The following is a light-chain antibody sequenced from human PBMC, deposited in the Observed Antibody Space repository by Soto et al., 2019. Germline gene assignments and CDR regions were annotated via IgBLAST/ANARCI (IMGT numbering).Light chain of an antibody. CDR2: EVN. J-gene: IGLJ3*02. CDR1: SSDVGDYYY. CDR3: SSYSGSKNFGV. Sequence: QSALTQPPSASGSPGQSVTISCTGTSSDVGDYYYVSWYQQHPGKAPKLIISEVNKRPSGVPDRFSGSKSGNTASLTVSGLQAEDEADYYCSSYSGSKNFGVFGGGTKLTVL. V-gene: IGLV2-8*01.